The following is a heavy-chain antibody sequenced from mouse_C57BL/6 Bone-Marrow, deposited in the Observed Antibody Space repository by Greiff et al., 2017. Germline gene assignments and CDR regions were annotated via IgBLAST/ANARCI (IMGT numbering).Heavy chain of an antibody. CDR3: ARAYYYGSWFAY. V-gene: IGHV5-6*01. Sequence: VQLKESGGDLVKPGGSLKLSCAASGFTFSSYGMSWVRQTPDKRLEWVATISSGGSYTYYPDSVKGRFTISRDNAKNTLYLQMSRLKSEDTAMYYCARAYYYGSWFAYWGQGTLVTVSA. D-gene: IGHD1-1*01. CDR2: ISSGGSYT. J-gene: IGHJ3*01. CDR1: GFTFSSYG.